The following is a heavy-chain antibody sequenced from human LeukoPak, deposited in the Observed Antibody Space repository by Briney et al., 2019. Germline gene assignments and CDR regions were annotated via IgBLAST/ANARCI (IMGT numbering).Heavy chain of an antibody. Sequence: GASVKVSCKASGHTFTSYYMHWVRQAPGEGLEWRGIINPSGGSTSYAQKFQGRVTITRDTSTSTVYMELSRLRSEETAGYYCARHNYDFWSGFLGYYFDYWGQGTLVTVSS. CDR2: INPSGGST. CDR3: ARHNYDFWSGFLGYYFDY. J-gene: IGHJ4*02. V-gene: IGHV1-46*01. D-gene: IGHD3-3*01. CDR1: GHTFTSYY.